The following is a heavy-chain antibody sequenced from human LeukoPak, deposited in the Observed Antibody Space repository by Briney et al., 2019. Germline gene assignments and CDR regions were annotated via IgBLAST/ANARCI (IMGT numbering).Heavy chain of an antibody. CDR3: ARGVGATMPHYFDY. J-gene: IGHJ4*02. Sequence: SVKVSSKAPGGTFSTYVISWVRQAPGQGFEWMGRIIPIFGTANYAQKFQGRVTITTDESTSTAYMELSSLRSEDTAVYYCARGVGATMPHYFDYWGQGTLVTVSS. CDR2: IIPIFGTA. D-gene: IGHD1-26*01. V-gene: IGHV1-69*05. CDR1: GGTFSTYV.